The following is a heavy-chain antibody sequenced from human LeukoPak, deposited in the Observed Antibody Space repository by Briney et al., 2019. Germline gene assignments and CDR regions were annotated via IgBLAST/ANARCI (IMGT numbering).Heavy chain of an antibody. CDR3: ARDLCSGGSCPHDY. D-gene: IGHD2-15*01. CDR1: GYTFTGYY. Sequence: ASVKVSCKASGYTFTGYYMHWVRQGPGQGLEWVGWINPNSGGTNYAQKFQGRVTMTRDTSISTAYMELSRLRSDNTAVYYCARDLCSGGSCPHDYWGQGTLVTVSS. V-gene: IGHV1-2*02. CDR2: INPNSGGT. J-gene: IGHJ4*02.